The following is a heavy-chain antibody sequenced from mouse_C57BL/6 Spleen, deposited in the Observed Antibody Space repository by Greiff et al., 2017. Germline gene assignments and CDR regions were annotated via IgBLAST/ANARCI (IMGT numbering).Heavy chain of an antibody. J-gene: IGHJ2*01. Sequence: QVQLQQSGAELVRPGTSVKVSCKASGYAFTNYLIEWVKQRPGQGLEWIGVINPGSGGTNYNEKFKGKATLTADKSSSTAYMQLSSLTSEDSAVYVCARSGGGRYFDYWGQGTTLTVSS. CDR2: INPGSGGT. CDR3: ARSGGGRYFDY. CDR1: GYAFTNYL. V-gene: IGHV1-54*01. D-gene: IGHD3-1*01.